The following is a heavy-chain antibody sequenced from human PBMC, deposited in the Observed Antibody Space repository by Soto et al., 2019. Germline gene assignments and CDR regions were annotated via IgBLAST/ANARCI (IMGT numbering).Heavy chain of an antibody. V-gene: IGHV1-69*02. D-gene: IGHD1-20*01. CDR1: GGTFSAHT. CDR2: IVPMLDMT. Sequence: VQLVKSGAEVKKPGSSVKVSCKASGGTFSAHTISWVRQAPGQGLEWMGRIVPMLDMTNFAQKFQGRVTFAADKSPNTAYMELTSLTSEDTAIYFCARKGSNNWEDEWDQGALLIVSS. CDR3: ARKGSNNWEDE. J-gene: IGHJ4*02.